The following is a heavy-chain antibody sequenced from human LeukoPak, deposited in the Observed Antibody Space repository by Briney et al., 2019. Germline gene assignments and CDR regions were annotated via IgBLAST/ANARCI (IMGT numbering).Heavy chain of an antibody. V-gene: IGHV3-64*01. CDR2: ISSNGGST. Sequence: GGSLRLSCAASGFTFSSYAMHWVRQAPGKGLEYVSAISSNGGSTYYGKSVKGRFTISRDNSKNTLYLQMGSLRAEDMAVYYCARGVNSVYQLLHAPPDYWGQGTLVTVSS. CDR1: GFTFSSYA. D-gene: IGHD2-2*01. CDR3: ARGVNSVYQLLHAPPDY. J-gene: IGHJ4*02.